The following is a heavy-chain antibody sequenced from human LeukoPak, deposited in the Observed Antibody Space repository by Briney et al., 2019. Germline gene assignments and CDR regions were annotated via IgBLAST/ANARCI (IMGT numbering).Heavy chain of an antibody. V-gene: IGHV1-18*01. J-gene: IGHJ6*02. CDR1: GYTFTSYG. D-gene: IGHD6-19*01. CDR3: ARFPGLHLKSIAVAARPYYYYGMDV. Sequence: ASVKVSCKASGYTFTSYGISWVRQAPGQGLEWMGWISAYNGNTNYAQKLQGRVTMTTDTSTSTAYMELRSLRSDDTAVYYCARFPGLHLKSIAVAARPYYYYGMDVWGQGTTVTVSS. CDR2: ISAYNGNT.